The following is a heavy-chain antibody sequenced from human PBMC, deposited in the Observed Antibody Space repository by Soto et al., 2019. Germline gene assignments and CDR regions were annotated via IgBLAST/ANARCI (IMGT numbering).Heavy chain of an antibody. CDR2: ISYSGNT. Sequence: SETLSLTCTVSGDSVSSGSYYWSWIRQPPGKGLEWIGYISYSGNTNYNPSLKSRLTISVDTSKNQFSLKLSSVTAADTAVYYCARKAGSFDNWFDPWGQGTLVTVS. CDR1: GDSVSSGSYY. CDR3: ARKAGSFDNWFDP. D-gene: IGHD3-10*01. V-gene: IGHV4-61*01. J-gene: IGHJ5*02.